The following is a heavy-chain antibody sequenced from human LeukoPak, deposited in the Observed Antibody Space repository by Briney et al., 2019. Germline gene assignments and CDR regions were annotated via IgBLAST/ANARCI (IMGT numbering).Heavy chain of an antibody. Sequence: ASVKVSCKASGYTFTGYYMHWVLQAPGQGLEWMGWINPNSGGTNYAQKFQGWVTMTRDTSISTAYMELSRLRSDDTAVYCCARGGSSSWKHFDYWGQGTLVTVSS. CDR2: INPNSGGT. CDR1: GYTFTGYY. J-gene: IGHJ4*02. CDR3: ARGGSSSWKHFDY. V-gene: IGHV1-2*04. D-gene: IGHD6-13*01.